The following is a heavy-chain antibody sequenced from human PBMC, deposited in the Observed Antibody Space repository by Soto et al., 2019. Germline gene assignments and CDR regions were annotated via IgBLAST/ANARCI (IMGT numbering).Heavy chain of an antibody. V-gene: IGHV4-59*01. Sequence: SETLSLTCTVSGVSITGYYWTWIRQSPGKGLEWIGYVYYTGNTNYNPSLKSRVTISLDTPKNQFSLKLSSVTAADTAVYYCARWLRGPTKLPPYGMDVWGQGTTVTVSS. CDR3: ARWLRGPTKLPPYGMDV. J-gene: IGHJ6*02. CDR1: GVSITGYY. CDR2: VYYTGNT. D-gene: IGHD1-26*01.